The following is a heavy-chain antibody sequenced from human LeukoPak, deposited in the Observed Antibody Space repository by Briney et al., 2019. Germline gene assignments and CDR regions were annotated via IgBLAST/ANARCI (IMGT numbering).Heavy chain of an antibody. J-gene: IGHJ3*02. D-gene: IGHD7-27*01. CDR2: IYHSGST. Sequence: PSETLSLTCAVSGGSISSDICSWSWIRQPPGTGLEWIGYIYHSGSTYYNPSLKSRVTISVDRSKNQFSLKLSSVTAADTAVYYCARGNWGHDAFDIWGQGTMVTVSS. CDR3: ARGNWGHDAFDI. V-gene: IGHV4-30-2*01. CDR1: GGSISSDICS.